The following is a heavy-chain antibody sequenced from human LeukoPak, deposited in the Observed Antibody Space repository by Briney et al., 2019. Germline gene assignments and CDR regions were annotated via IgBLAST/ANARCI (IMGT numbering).Heavy chain of an antibody. CDR2: ISYDGSNK. CDR1: GFTFSSYA. Sequence: GRSLRLSCAASGFTFSSYAMHWVRQAPGKGLEWVAVISYDGSNKYYADSVKGRFTISRDNSKNTLYLQMNSLRAEDTAVYYCARDGGYSGYDSRLDYWGQGTLVTVSS. J-gene: IGHJ4*02. V-gene: IGHV3-30-3*01. CDR3: ARDGGYSGYDSRLDY. D-gene: IGHD5-12*01.